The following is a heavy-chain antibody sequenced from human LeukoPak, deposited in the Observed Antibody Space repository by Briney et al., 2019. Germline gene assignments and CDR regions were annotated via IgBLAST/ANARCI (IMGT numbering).Heavy chain of an antibody. V-gene: IGHV3-23*01. CDR3: AKDAYCSGGSCYSGNYYYYMDV. CDR1: GFTFSSYA. Sequence: PGGSLRLSCAVSGFTFSSYAMSWVRQAPGKGLEWVSAISSGGGSTYYADSYYADSVKGRFTISRDNSKNALYLQMNSLRVEDTAVYYCAKDAYCSGGSCYSGNYYYYMDVWGKGTTVTVSS. J-gene: IGHJ6*03. D-gene: IGHD2-15*01. CDR2: ISSGGGSTYYADS.